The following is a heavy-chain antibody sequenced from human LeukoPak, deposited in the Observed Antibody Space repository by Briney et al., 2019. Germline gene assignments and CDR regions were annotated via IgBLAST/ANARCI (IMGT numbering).Heavy chain of an antibody. CDR3: AGAKGFVWGSYRPLGAFDI. CDR1: GGSFSGYY. Sequence: PSETLSLTCAVYGGSFSGYYWSWIRQPPGKGLEWIGEINHSGSTNYNPSLKSRVIISVDTSKNQFSLKLSSLTAADTAVYYCAGAKGFVWGSYRPLGAFDIWGQGTMVTVSS. J-gene: IGHJ3*02. D-gene: IGHD3-16*02. V-gene: IGHV4-34*01. CDR2: INHSGST.